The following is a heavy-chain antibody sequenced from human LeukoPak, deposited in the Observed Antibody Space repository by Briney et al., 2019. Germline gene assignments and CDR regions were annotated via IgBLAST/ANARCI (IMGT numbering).Heavy chain of an antibody. D-gene: IGHD6-6*01. J-gene: IGHJ4*02. CDR3: ARILAIAARSLPYYFDY. CDR1: GYTFTSYG. CDR2: ISAYNGNT. Sequence: ASVKVSCKASGYTFTSYGISWVRQAPGQGLEWMGWISAYNGNTNYAQKLQGRVTMTTDTSTSTAYMELRSLRSDDTAVYYCARILAIAARSLPYYFDYWGQGTLVTVSS. V-gene: IGHV1-18*01.